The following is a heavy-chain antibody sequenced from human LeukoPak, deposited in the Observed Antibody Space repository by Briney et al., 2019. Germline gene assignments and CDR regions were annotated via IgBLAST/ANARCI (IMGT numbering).Heavy chain of an antibody. V-gene: IGHV3-30*02. D-gene: IGHD3-9*01. CDR1: GFTFTANG. CDR3: ARDSDWAFDV. J-gene: IGHJ3*01. Sequence: GGSLRLSCGASGFTFTANGMHWVRQAPGKGLEWVAFIRPDGHNKYSADSMKGRFTISRDNSKNMVYLQMNSLRPDDTAVYYCARDSDWAFDVWGQGTMVTVS. CDR2: IRPDGHNK.